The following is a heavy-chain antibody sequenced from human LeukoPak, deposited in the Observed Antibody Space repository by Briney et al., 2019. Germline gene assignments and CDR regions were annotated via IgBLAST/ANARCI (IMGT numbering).Heavy chain of an antibody. D-gene: IGHD5-18*01. CDR3: ARRSYGYFDY. V-gene: IGHV4-59*08. Sequence: SETLSLTCTVSGGSVSSHYWTWIRQPPGKGLEWIGNIYYIGSTNYNPSLKSRVTISVDTSKNQFSLKLSSATAADTAVYYCARRSYGYFDYWGQGTLVTVSS. CDR2: IYYIGST. CDR1: GGSVSSHY. J-gene: IGHJ4*02.